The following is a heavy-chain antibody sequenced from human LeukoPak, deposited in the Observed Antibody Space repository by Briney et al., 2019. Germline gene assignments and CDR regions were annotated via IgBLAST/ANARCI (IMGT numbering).Heavy chain of an antibody. CDR1: GASISSSSYS. CDR3: ARQLGYCSSTSCYADKVDY. Sequence: SETLSLTCTVSGASISSSSYSWGWIRQPPGKGLEWIGSIYYSGSTYYNPSLKSRVTISVDTSKNQFSLKLSSVTAADTAVYYCARQLGYCSSTSCYADKVDYWGQGTPVTVSS. CDR2: IYYSGST. J-gene: IGHJ4*02. V-gene: IGHV4-39*01. D-gene: IGHD2-2*01.